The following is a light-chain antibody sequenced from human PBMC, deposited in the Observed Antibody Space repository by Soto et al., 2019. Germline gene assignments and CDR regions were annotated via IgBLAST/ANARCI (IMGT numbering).Light chain of an antibody. CDR1: SSDVGGYNY. V-gene: IGLV2-11*01. J-gene: IGLJ1*01. CDR2: DVT. Sequence: QSVLTQPRSVSESPGQSVTISCTGTSSDVGGYNYVSWYQQHPDKAPKVMIYDVTKRPSGVPDRFSGSKSGNTASLTISGLQAEDEADYYCCSYAGSYIYVFGTGTKVTVL. CDR3: CSYAGSYIYV.